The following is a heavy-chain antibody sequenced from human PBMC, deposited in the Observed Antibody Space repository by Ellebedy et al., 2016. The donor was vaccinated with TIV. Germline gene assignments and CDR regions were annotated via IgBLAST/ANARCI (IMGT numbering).Heavy chain of an antibody. D-gene: IGHD4/OR15-4a*01. CDR2: IDGDGTDA. CDR3: VRDNFGVDY. Sequence: PGGSLRLSCVASGFTFRTYWMQWVRQAPGKGLEWVSHIDGDGTDATYAESVKGRFSISRDNAKNTVYLQMNSLRTEDTAVYYCVRDNFGVDYWGQGTLGTVSS. J-gene: IGHJ4*02. V-gene: IGHV3-74*01. CDR1: GFTFRTYW.